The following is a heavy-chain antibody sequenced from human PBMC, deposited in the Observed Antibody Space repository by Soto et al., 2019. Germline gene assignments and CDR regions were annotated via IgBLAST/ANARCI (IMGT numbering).Heavy chain of an antibody. CDR3: AKDYSNYGDYYYYMDV. CDR1: GFTFDDFA. Sequence: PGVSMRLSCAASGFTFDDFAMHRVRKAPGKGLEWASGISWNSGSIGYADSVKGRFTISRDNAKNSLYLQMNSLRAEDTALYYCAKDYSNYGDYYYYMDVWGKGTTVTVSS. V-gene: IGHV3-9*01. J-gene: IGHJ6*03. CDR2: ISWNSGSI. D-gene: IGHD4-4*01.